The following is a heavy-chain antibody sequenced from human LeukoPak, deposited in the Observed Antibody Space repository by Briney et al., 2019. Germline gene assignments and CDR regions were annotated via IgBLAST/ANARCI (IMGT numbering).Heavy chain of an antibody. J-gene: IGHJ4*02. CDR2: IYYSGST. Sequence: PSETLSLTCTVSGGPISSCYWIWIRQPPGKGLEWIGYIYYSGSTNYNPSLKSRVTISVDTSKNQFSLKLSSVTAADTAVYYCAIGYNGSFLDYWGQGTLVTVSS. CDR1: GGPISSCY. V-gene: IGHV4-59*01. D-gene: IGHD1-26*01. CDR3: AIGYNGSFLDY.